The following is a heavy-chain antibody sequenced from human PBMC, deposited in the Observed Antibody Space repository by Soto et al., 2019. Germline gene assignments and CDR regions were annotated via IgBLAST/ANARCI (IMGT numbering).Heavy chain of an antibody. CDR1: GHLFNNHW. CDR2: IFTRDSET. CDR3: ARGYFDSGHGYDL. V-gene: IGHV5-51*01. D-gene: IGHD3-10*01. J-gene: IGHJ5*02. Sequence: GESLKISCKGPGHLFNNHWIGWVRQTPGKGLEWMGLIFTRDSETKTSPSFQGHVSFSVDNSINTVYLQWTSLKTTDTGIYFCARGYFDSGHGYDLWGQGTLVTVPQ.